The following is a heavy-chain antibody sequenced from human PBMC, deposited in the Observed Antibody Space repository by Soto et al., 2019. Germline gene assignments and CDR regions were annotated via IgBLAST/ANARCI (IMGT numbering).Heavy chain of an antibody. CDR3: ARDHDYYGMDV. V-gene: IGHV3-33*01. J-gene: IGHJ6*02. Sequence: QVQLVESGGGVVQPGRSLRLSCAASGFTFSSYGMHWVRQAPGKGLEWVAVIWYDGSNKYYADSVQGRFTISRDNSKNALYLQMNSRRAEDTALYYCARDHDYYGMDVWGQGTTVTVSS. CDR1: GFTFSSYG. CDR2: IWYDGSNK.